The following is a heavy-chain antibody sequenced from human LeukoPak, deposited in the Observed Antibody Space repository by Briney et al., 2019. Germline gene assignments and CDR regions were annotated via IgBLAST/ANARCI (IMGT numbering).Heavy chain of an antibody. CDR1: GFTVSANY. CDR3: AKGAYDYIEIGYFDS. V-gene: IGHV3-23*01. D-gene: IGHD5-12*01. CDR2: LIGSSGST. Sequence: GVLRLSCAASGFTVSANYLTWVRQTPGQGLEWVSVLIGSSGSTDYADSVKGRFTISRDNSKNTVFLQMNSLRAEDTAIYYCAKGAYDYIEIGYFDSWGQGTLVTVSS. J-gene: IGHJ4*02.